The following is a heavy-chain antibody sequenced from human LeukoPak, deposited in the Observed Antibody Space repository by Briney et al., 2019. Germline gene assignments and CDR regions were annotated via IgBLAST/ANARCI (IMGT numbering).Heavy chain of an antibody. CDR3: ARDRGSGSYSFDY. Sequence: SETLSLTCTVSGGSISSGGYSWSWIRQHPGKGLEWIGYIYYSGSTYYNPSLKSRVTISVDTSKNQFSLKLSSVTAADTAVYYCARDRGSGSYSFDYWGQGTLVTVSS. CDR2: IYYSGST. D-gene: IGHD1-26*01. CDR1: GGSISSGGYS. J-gene: IGHJ4*02. V-gene: IGHV4-31*03.